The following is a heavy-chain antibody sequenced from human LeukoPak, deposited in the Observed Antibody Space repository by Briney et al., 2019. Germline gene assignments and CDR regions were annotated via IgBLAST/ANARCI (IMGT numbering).Heavy chain of an antibody. V-gene: IGHV3-30-3*01. D-gene: IGHD6-19*01. Sequence: GGSLRLSCTASGFTFSSYAMHWVRQAPGKGLEWVAIISYDGSNKYYADSVKGRFTISRDNAKNSLYLQMSSLRVEDTAIYYCARALYNRGWYPDYFDSWGQGTLVTVSS. CDR1: GFTFSSYA. J-gene: IGHJ4*02. CDR2: ISYDGSNK. CDR3: ARALYNRGWYPDYFDS.